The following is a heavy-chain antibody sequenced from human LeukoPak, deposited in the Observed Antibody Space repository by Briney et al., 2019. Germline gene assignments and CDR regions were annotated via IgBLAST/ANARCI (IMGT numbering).Heavy chain of an antibody. CDR1: GGSISSYY. V-gene: IGHV4-59*01. D-gene: IGHD3-16*01. CDR3: ARTLSHLRLNGPTRFDP. J-gene: IGHJ5*02. Sequence: SETLSLTCTVSGGSISSYYWSWIRQPPGKGLEWIGYIYYSGSTNYDPSLKSRVTISVDTSKNQFSLKLSSVTAADTAVYYCARTLSHLRLNGPTRFDPWGQGTLVTVSS. CDR2: IYYSGST.